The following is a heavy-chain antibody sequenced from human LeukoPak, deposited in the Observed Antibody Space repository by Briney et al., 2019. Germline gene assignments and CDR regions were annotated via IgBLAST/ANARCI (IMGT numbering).Heavy chain of an antibody. J-gene: IGHJ4*02. CDR2: ISDTGFSI. V-gene: IGHV3-11*01. Sequence: GGSLRLSCAASGFTFSNAYMNWVRQAPGKGLEWVSYISDTGFSIYYADSVKGRFTISRDNAKNSLSLQMDSLRSEDTAVYYCARDPGEEVGGFDYWGQGTLVTVSS. CDR1: GFTFSNAY. CDR3: ARDPGEEVGGFDY. D-gene: IGHD1-26*01.